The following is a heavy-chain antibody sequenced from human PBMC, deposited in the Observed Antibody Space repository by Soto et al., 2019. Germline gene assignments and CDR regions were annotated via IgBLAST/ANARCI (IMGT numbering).Heavy chain of an antibody. J-gene: IGHJ4*02. V-gene: IGHV3-23*01. CDR1: GFTFSSYA. CDR2: NSGSGGST. D-gene: IGHD5-18*01. Sequence: EVQLLESGGGLVQPGGSLRLSCAASGFTFSSYAMSWVRQAPGKRLEWVSANSGSGGSTYYADSVKGRFTISRDNSKNTLYLQMNSLRAEDTAVYYCGNGGYSYGIKSHFDDWGQGTLVTVSS. CDR3: GNGGYSYGIKSHFDD.